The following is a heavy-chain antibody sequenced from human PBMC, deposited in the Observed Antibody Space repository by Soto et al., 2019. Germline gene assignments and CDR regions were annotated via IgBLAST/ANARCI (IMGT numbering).Heavy chain of an antibody. CDR2: IDIAGAT. J-gene: IGHJ2*01. CDR1: GFTFSNYD. D-gene: IGHD5-12*01. V-gene: IGHV3-13*01. CDR3: ARAARWLQSRYFDL. Sequence: EVQLVESGGGLVQPGESLRLSCAASGFTFSNYDMHWVRQTTGKGLEWVSAIDIAGATYYPDSVKGRFTISREKAKNSLYLQMTSLRADDTAVYYCARAARWLQSRYFDLWGRGTLVTVSS.